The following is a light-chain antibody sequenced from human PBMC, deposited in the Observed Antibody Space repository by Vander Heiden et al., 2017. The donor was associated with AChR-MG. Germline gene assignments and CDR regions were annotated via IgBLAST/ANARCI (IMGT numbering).Light chain of an antibody. Sequence: QSALTQPPSASGSPGQSVTISCTGTSSDVGGNNNVAWYQQHPGKAPKRMIYEVSKRPSGVPDRFSGSKSGNTASLTVSGLQAEDEADYYCSSYAGSNVVFGGGTKLTVL. V-gene: IGLV2-8*01. CDR1: SSDVGGNNN. CDR2: EVS. J-gene: IGLJ2*01. CDR3: SSYAGSNVV.